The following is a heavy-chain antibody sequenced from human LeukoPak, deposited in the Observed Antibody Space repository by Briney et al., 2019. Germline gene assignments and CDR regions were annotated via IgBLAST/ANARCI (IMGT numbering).Heavy chain of an antibody. J-gene: IGHJ4*02. CDR2: ISYDGSNK. CDR3: ARDHLTTVVYVFDY. CDR1: GFTFSSCA. Sequence: GGSLRLSCAASGFTFSSCAMHWVRQAPGKGLEWVAVISYDGSNKYYADSVKGRFTISRDNSKNTLYLQMNSLRAEDTAVYYCARDHLTTVVYVFDYWGQGTLVTVSS. V-gene: IGHV3-30*04. D-gene: IGHD4-23*01.